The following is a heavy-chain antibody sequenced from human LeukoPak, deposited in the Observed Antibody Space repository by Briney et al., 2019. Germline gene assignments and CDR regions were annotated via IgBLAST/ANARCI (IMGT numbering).Heavy chain of an antibody. Sequence: SETLSLTCTVSGGSISSGSYSWSWIRQPAGKGLEWIGRIYTSGSTNYNPSLKSRVTISVDTSKKQFSLRLSSVTAADTAVYYCAREKIAYYDNSGRGWFDPWGQGTLVTVSS. D-gene: IGHD3-22*01. CDR2: IYTSGST. CDR3: AREKIAYYDNSGRGWFDP. CDR1: GGSISSGSYS. V-gene: IGHV4-61*02. J-gene: IGHJ5*02.